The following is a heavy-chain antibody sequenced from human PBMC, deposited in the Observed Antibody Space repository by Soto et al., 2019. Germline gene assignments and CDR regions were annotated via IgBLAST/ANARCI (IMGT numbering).Heavy chain of an antibody. Sequence: SETLSLTCTVSGGSISSYYWGWIRQPPGKGLEYIGYIYYSGSTNYNPSLKSRVTISVDTSKNQFSLKLSSVTAADTAVYYCARQPYNWNARFFDYWGQGTLVTVSS. J-gene: IGHJ4*02. V-gene: IGHV4-59*08. CDR3: ARQPYNWNARFFDY. D-gene: IGHD1-20*01. CDR1: GGSISSYY. CDR2: IYYSGST.